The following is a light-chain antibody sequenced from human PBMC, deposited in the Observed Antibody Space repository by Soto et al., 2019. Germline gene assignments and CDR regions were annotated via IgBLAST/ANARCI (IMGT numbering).Light chain of an antibody. CDR2: RAS. J-gene: IGKJ1*01. CDR1: QNIYSN. V-gene: IGKV3-15*01. CDR3: QQYGSSPLT. Sequence: IVMTQSPATLSVSPGERATLSCRASQNIYSNVAWYQQRPGQAPRLLIYRASTRAPGIPARFSGSGSGTEFILTISSLEPEDFAVYSCQQYGSSPLTFGQGTKVDIK.